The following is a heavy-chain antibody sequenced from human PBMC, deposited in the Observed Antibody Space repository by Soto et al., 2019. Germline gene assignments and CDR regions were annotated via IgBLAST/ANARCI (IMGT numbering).Heavy chain of an antibody. CDR3: AGREMATLYFDY. D-gene: IGHD5-12*01. J-gene: IGHJ4*02. CDR1: GGSISSSSYY. Sequence: PSETLSLTCTVSGGSISSSSYYWGWIRQPPGKGLEWIGSIYYSGSTSYNPSLKSRVTISVDTSKNQFSLKLSSVTAADTAVYYCAGREMATLYFDYWGQGTLVTVSS. V-gene: IGHV4-39*01. CDR2: IYYSGST.